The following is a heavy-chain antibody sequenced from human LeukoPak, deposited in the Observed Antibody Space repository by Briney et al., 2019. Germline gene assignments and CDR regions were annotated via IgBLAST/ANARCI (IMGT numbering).Heavy chain of an antibody. V-gene: IGHV4-59*02. D-gene: IGHD6-25*01. CDR2: IYFSGSS. Sequence: SETLSLACTLAGGSVSSHCWRWIRQPAGKGLGWIGFIYFSGSSNYHPPFKGRFPLPVDTPKNQFSLKLSSVSAADTAVYYCARGVAAWYYYRDVWGKGNTVTVSS. J-gene: IGHJ6*03. CDR3: ARGVAAWYYYRDV. CDR1: GGSVSSHC.